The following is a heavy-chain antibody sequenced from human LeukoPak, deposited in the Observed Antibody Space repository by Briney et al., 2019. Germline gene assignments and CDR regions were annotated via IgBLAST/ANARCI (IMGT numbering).Heavy chain of an antibody. J-gene: IGHJ5*02. Sequence: PGRSLRLSCAASGFTFSSYGMHWVRQAPGKGLEWVAVISYDGSNKYYADSVKGRFTISRDNSKNTLYLQMNSLRAEDTDVYYCAKEGGGYSGYDNNWFDPWGQGTLVTVSS. V-gene: IGHV3-30*18. D-gene: IGHD5-12*01. CDR3: AKEGGGYSGYDNNWFDP. CDR2: ISYDGSNK. CDR1: GFTFSSYG.